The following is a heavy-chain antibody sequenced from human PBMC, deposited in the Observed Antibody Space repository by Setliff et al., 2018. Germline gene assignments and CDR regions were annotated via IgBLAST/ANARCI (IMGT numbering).Heavy chain of an antibody. CDR2: TIPIFGTT. Sequence: GASVKVSCKASGGTFSSYGISWVRQAPGQGLEWLGGTIPIFGTTDYAQKFRGRVTIITDESTSTAFMQLSSLRSEDTAVYYCVREGVDSRSSTDYRYYMDVWGTGTTVTVS. CDR1: GGTFSSYG. V-gene: IGHV1-69*05. CDR3: VREGVDSRSSTDYRYYMDV. D-gene: IGHD3-22*01. J-gene: IGHJ6*03.